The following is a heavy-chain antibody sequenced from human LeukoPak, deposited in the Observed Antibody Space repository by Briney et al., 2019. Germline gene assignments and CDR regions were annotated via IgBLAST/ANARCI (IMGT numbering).Heavy chain of an antibody. J-gene: IGHJ4*02. CDR1: GFTFDDYA. D-gene: IGHD2-15*01. CDR2: ISWNSGSI. V-gene: IGHV3-9*01. Sequence: PGGSLRLSCAASGFTFDDYAMHWVRQAPGKGLEWVSGISWNSGSIGYADSVKGRFTISRDNAKNSLYLQMNSLRAEDTAVYYCARGLYCSGGSCYSVRRINFDYWGQGTLVTVSS. CDR3: ARGLYCSGGSCYSVRRINFDY.